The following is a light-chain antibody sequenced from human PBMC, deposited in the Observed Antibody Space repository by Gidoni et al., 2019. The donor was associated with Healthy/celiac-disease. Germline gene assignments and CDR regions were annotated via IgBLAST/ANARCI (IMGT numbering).Light chain of an antibody. CDR2: DAS. V-gene: IGKV3-11*01. CDR3: QQRSNWLT. J-gene: IGKJ4*01. CDR1: QSVSSY. Sequence: VLTQSPATLSLSPGERATLSCRASQSVSSYLAWYQQKPGQAPRLLIYDASNRATGIPARFSGSGSGTDFTLTISSLEPEDFAVYYCQQRSNWLTFGGGTKVEIK.